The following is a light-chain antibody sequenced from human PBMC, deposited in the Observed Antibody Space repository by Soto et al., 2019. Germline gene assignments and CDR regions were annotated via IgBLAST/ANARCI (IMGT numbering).Light chain of an antibody. CDR3: SSYAGSNNFVV. CDR1: SSDDGGYNY. V-gene: IGLV2-8*01. CDR2: EVS. J-gene: IGLJ2*01. Sequence: QSALTQPPSASASPGQSVTISCTGTSSDDGGYNYVSWYQQHPGKAPKLMIYEVSKRPSGVPDRFSGSKSGNTASLTVSGLQAEDEADYYCSSYAGSNNFVVFGGGTKVTVL.